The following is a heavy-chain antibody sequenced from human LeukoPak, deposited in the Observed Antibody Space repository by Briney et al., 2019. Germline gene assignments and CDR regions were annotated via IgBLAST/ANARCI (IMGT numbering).Heavy chain of an antibody. CDR1: GYTFTSYG. CDR3: ARDGYCSSTSCYTEYYYYYYGMDA. V-gene: IGHV1-18*01. Sequence: ASVKVSCKASGYTFTSYGISWVRQAPGQGLEWMGWISAYNGNTNYAQKLQGRVTMTTDTSTSTAYMELRSLRSDDTAVYYCARDGYCSSTSCYTEYYYYYYGMDAWGQGTTVTVSS. CDR2: ISAYNGNT. J-gene: IGHJ6*02. D-gene: IGHD2-2*02.